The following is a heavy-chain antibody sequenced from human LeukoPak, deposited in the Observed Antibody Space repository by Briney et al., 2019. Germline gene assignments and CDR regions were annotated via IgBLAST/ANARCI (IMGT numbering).Heavy chain of an antibody. Sequence: GRSLRLSCAASGFTFSSYGMHWVRQAPGKGLEWVAVISYDGSNKYYADSVKGRFTISRDNSKNTLYLQMNSLRAEDTAVYYCAKDLYEVVVAATLLDYWGQGTLVTVSS. CDR2: ISYDGSNK. D-gene: IGHD2-15*01. CDR3: AKDLYEVVVAATLLDY. CDR1: GFTFSSYG. V-gene: IGHV3-30*18. J-gene: IGHJ4*02.